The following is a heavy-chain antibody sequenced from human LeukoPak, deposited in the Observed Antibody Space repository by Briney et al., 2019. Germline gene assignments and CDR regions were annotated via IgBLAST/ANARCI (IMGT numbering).Heavy chain of an antibody. V-gene: IGHV4-39*07. CDR2: IYHSGST. J-gene: IGHJ4*02. CDR1: GGSICSSSYY. CDR3: ARGVARSSKFHFSYYFDY. D-gene: IGHD6-6*01. Sequence: SETLSLTCTVSGGSICSSSYYWGWIRQPPGTGLEWIGSIYHSGSTYYNPSLKSRVTISVDTSKNQFSLKLSSVTAADTAVYYCARGVARSSKFHFSYYFDYWGQGTLVTVSS.